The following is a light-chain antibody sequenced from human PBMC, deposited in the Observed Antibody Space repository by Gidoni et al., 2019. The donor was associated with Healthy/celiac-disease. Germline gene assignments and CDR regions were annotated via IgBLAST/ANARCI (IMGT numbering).Light chain of an antibody. V-gene: IGKV3-11*01. CDR2: DAS. CDR1: QSVSSY. CDR3: QQRSNWPLLT. J-gene: IGKJ4*01. Sequence: EIVLTQSPATLSLSPGERATLSCRASQSVSSYLAWYQQKPGQAPRLLIYDASNRATGIPARFRGSGSGTDFTLNISSLEPEDFAVYYCQQRSNWPLLTFGGGTKVEIK.